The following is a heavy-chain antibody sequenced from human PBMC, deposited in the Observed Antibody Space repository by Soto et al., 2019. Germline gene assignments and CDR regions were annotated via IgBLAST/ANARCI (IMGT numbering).Heavy chain of an antibody. J-gene: IGHJ3*02. V-gene: IGHV3-53*01. CDR1: GFTVSSNY. CDR3: ARGSGSYYAAFDI. Sequence: LRLSCAASGFTVSSNYMSWVRQAPGKGLEWVSVIYSGGNTYYADSVKGRFTISRDSSENTLYLQMNSLRAEDTAVYYCARGSGSYYAAFDIWGQGTMVTVSS. CDR2: IYSGGNT. D-gene: IGHD1-26*01.